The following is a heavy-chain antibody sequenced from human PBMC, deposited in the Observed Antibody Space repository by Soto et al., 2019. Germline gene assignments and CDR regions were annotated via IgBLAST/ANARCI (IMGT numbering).Heavy chain of an antibody. CDR3: AVPPYGGNSEWFDP. CDR2: INPNSGGT. CDR1: GYTFTGYY. J-gene: IGHJ5*02. D-gene: IGHD4-17*01. Sequence: ASVKVSCKASGYTFTGYYMHWVRQAPGQGLEWMGWINPNSGGTNYAQKFQGRVTITADESTSTAYMELSSLRSEDTAVYYCAVPPYGGNSEWFDPWGQGTLVTVSS. V-gene: IGHV1-2*02.